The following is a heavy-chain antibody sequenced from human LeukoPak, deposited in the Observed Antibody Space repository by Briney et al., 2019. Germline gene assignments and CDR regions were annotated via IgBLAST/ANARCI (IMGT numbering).Heavy chain of an antibody. CDR2: ISAYNGNT. D-gene: IGHD3-16*02. J-gene: IGHJ5*02. Sequence: GASVKVSCKASGYTFISYGISWVRQAPGQGLEWMGWISAYNGNTNYAQKLQGRVTMTTDISTSTAYMELRSLRSDDTAVYYCARGMITFGGVIVSNWFDPWGQGTLVTVSS. V-gene: IGHV1-18*01. CDR3: ARGMITFGGVIVSNWFDP. CDR1: GYTFISYG.